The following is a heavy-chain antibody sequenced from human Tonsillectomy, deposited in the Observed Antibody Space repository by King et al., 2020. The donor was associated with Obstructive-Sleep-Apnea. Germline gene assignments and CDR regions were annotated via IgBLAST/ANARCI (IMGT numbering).Heavy chain of an antibody. V-gene: IGHV4-4*02. D-gene: IGHD2-2*01. CDR3: ASFSCSSTSCYAGYYYGMDV. CDR1: GGSISSSNW. J-gene: IGHJ6*02. Sequence: VQLQESGPGLVKPSGTLSLTCAVSGGSISSSNWWSWVRQPPGKGLEWSGEIYHSGSTNYNPSLKSRVTISVDKSQNQFSLKLSPVTAADTAVYYCASFSCSSTSCYAGYYYGMDVWGQGTTVTVSS. CDR2: IYHSGST.